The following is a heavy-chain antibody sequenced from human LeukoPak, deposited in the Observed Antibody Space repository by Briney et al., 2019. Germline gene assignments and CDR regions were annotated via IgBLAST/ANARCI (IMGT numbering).Heavy chain of an antibody. CDR2: ISAYNGNT. CDR3: ATRSGGYHMPTYFDY. CDR1: GYTFTSYG. Sequence: GASVKVSCKASGYTFTSYGISWVRQAPGHGLEWMGWISAYNGNTNYAQKLQGRVTMTTDTSTSTAYMELSRLRSDDTAVYYCATRSGGYHMPTYFDYWGQGTLVTVSS. J-gene: IGHJ4*02. V-gene: IGHV1-18*01. D-gene: IGHD3-22*01.